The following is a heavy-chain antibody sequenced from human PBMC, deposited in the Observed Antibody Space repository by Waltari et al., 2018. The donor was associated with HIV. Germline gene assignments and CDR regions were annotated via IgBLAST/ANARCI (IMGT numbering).Heavy chain of an antibody. J-gene: IGHJ6*02. V-gene: IGHV4-34*01. CDR3: ARVYRAYGMDV. D-gene: IGHD2-8*01. Sequence: QVQLQQWGAGLLKPSETLSLTCAVYGGSFSGYYWSWIRQPPGKGLEWIGEINHSGSTNYNPSLKSRVTISVDTSKNQFSLKLSSVTAADTAVYYCARVYRAYGMDVWGQGTTVTVSS. CDR1: GGSFSGYY. CDR2: INHSGST.